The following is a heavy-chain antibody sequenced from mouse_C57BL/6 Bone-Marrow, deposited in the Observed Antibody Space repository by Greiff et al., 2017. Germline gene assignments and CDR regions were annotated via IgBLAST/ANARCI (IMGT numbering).Heavy chain of an antibody. CDR3: ARVYYGSSYAMDY. Sequence: QVQLQQPGAELVKPGASVKLSCKASGYTFTSYWMQWVKQRPGQGLEWIGEIDPSDSYTNYNQKFKGKATLTVDTSSSTAYMQLNSLTSEDSAVYYCARVYYGSSYAMDYWGQGTSVTVSS. CDR1: GYTFTSYW. D-gene: IGHD1-1*01. J-gene: IGHJ4*01. CDR2: IDPSDSYT. V-gene: IGHV1-50*01.